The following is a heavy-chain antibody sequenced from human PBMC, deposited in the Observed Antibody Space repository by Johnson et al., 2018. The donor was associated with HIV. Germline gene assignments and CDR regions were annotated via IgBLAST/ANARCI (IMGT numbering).Heavy chain of an antibody. CDR1: GFTFSSYD. Sequence: MLLVESGGGLVKPGGSLRLSCAASGFTFSSYDMHWVRQTTGKGLEWVSVIYSGGSTYYADSVKGRFTISRDNSKNTLYLQMNSLRAEDTAVYYCARDHSRDEAFDIWGQGTMVTVSS. D-gene: IGHD5-24*01. V-gene: IGHV3-66*01. CDR2: IYSGGST. J-gene: IGHJ3*02. CDR3: ARDHSRDEAFDI.